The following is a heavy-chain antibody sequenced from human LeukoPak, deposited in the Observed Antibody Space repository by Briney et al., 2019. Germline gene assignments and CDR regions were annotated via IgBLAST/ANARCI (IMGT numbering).Heavy chain of an antibody. CDR3: AKRGVVIRGILVIGYHQEAYHYDF. CDR1: GISLSNYG. J-gene: IGHJ4*02. Sequence: GGSLILSCVVSGISLSNYGMTWVRPAPGKGLEWVSYIRERGSSTTYADSVKGRFTISRDTSLNTLYLRMNNLRAEDTAVYFCAKRGVVIRGILVIGYHQEAYHYDFWGQGVLVTVSS. V-gene: IGHV3-23*01. CDR2: IRERGSST. D-gene: IGHD3-10*01.